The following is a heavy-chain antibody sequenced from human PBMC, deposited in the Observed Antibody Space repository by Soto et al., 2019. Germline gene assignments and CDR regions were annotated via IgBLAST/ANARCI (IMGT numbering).Heavy chain of an antibody. CDR2: IYTGGSI. CDR3: ARVRGDDWGDYYYMDV. D-gene: IGHD3-16*01. J-gene: IGHJ6*03. Sequence: EVHLVDSGGGLVQPGGSLRLSCAASGFSVSSNYMSWVRQAPGKGLEWVSLIYTGGSIYYADSVEGRFTISRDNSKNTLDLQMNSLRDEDTAVYDCARVRGDDWGDYYYMDVWGNGTTVTVSS. CDR1: GFSVSSNY. V-gene: IGHV3-53*04.